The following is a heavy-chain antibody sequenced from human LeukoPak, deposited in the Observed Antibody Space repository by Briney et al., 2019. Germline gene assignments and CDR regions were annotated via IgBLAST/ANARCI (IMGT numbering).Heavy chain of an antibody. V-gene: IGHV4-31*03. CDR1: GGSISSSTYY. J-gene: IGHJ5*02. CDR3: ARDHCSGGSCPNEINWFDP. D-gene: IGHD2-15*01. CDR2: IYYSGST. Sequence: SETLSLTCTASGGSISSSTYYWDWIRQHPGKGLEWIGYIYYSGSTYYNPSLKSRVTISVDTSKNQFSLKLSSVTAADTAVYYCARDHCSGGSCPNEINWFDPWGQGTLVTVSS.